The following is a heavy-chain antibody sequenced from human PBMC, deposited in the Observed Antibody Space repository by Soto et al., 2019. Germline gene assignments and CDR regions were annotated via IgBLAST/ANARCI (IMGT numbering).Heavy chain of an antibody. D-gene: IGHD2-2*01. Sequence: EVQLLESGGGLVQPGGSLRLSCAASGFTFSSYAMIWVRQAPGKGLEWVSIISDSGGSTHYAESVKGRFTISRDNSKNTLSLQMNSLRAEDTAVYYYAKDLRICSSTSCYAFDIWGRGTMGTVSS. CDR1: GFTFSSYA. V-gene: IGHV3-23*01. CDR2: ISDSGGST. CDR3: AKDLRICSSTSCYAFDI. J-gene: IGHJ3*02.